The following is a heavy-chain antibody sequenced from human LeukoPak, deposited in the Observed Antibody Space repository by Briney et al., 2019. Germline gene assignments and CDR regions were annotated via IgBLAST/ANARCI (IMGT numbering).Heavy chain of an antibody. Sequence: ASVKVSCKASGYTFTGYYMHWVRQAPGRGLEWMGWINPNSGGTNYAQKFQGRVTMTRDTSISTAYMELSRLRSDDTAVYYCARGGTVTLYYYYGMDVWGQGTTVTVSS. CDR3: ARGGTVTLYYYYGMDV. V-gene: IGHV1-2*02. J-gene: IGHJ6*02. CDR2: INPNSGGT. D-gene: IGHD4-17*01. CDR1: GYTFTGYY.